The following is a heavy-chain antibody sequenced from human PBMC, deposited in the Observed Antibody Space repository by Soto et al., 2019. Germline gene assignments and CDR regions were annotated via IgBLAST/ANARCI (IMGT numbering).Heavy chain of an antibody. CDR2: IYYSGTT. V-gene: IGHV4-31*11. CDR3: ARVLFRRVPHY. D-gene: IGHD3-10*01. J-gene: IGHJ4*02. CDR1: GGSISSIGYY. Sequence: QVQLQESGPGLVKPSQTLSLTCAVSGGSISSIGYYWSWIRQHPGKGLEWIGYIYYSGTTYYNPSLKSRVTISVDTSKSQFSLKLTSVTAADTAVYYCARVLFRRVPHYWGQGAPVTVCS.